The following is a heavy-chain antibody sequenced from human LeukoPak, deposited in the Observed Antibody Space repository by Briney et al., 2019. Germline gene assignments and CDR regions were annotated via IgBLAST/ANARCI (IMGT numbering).Heavy chain of an antibody. CDR1: GFAFRTYE. CDR2: IKQDGSEK. Sequence: GGSLRLSCAASGFAFRTYEMNWVRQAPGKGLEWVANIKQDGSEKYYVDSVKGRFTISRDNAKNSLYLQMNSLRAEDTAVYYCARDHLGDGYNYFDYWGQGTLVTVSS. CDR3: ARDHLGDGYNYFDY. J-gene: IGHJ4*02. V-gene: IGHV3-7*04. D-gene: IGHD5-24*01.